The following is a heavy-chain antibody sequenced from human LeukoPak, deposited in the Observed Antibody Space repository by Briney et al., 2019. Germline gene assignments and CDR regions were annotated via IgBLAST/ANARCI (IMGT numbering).Heavy chain of an antibody. V-gene: IGHV4-31*03. J-gene: IGHJ4*02. Sequence: SSETLSLTCTVSGGSISSGGYYWTWIRQHPGKGLEWIGYIYYSGSTYYNPSLRSRVAISLDTSKSQFSLKLSSVTAADTAVYYCARCSWAYGYHYFDYWGQGTQVTVSS. CDR2: IYYSGST. D-gene: IGHD5-18*01. CDR3: ARCSWAYGYHYFDY. CDR1: GGSISSGGYY.